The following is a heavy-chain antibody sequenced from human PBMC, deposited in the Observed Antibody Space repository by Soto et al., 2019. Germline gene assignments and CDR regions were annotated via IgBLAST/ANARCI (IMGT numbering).Heavy chain of an antibody. Sequence: PGESLKISCKANGYSFTRHWIGWVRQQPGKGLEWVAVIYLGDSDARYSPSFQGQVTISADNSINTAYLQWSSLKASDTAIYFCARRDIVTAPVRAVYFDSWGQGTPVTVSS. CDR2: IYLGDSDA. D-gene: IGHD2-15*01. CDR1: GYSFTRHW. CDR3: ARRDIVTAPVRAVYFDS. J-gene: IGHJ4*02. V-gene: IGHV5-51*01.